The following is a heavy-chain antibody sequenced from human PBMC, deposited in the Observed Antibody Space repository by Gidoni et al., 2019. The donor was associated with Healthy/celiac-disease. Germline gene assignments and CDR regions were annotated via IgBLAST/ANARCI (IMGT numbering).Heavy chain of an antibody. V-gene: IGHV4-61*02. CDR1: GGSISSGSYY. Sequence: QVQLQESGPGLVKPSQTLSLTCTVSGGSISSGSYYWSWIRQPAGKGLEWIGRIYTSGSTNYNPSLKSRVTISVDTSKNQFSLKLSSVTAADTAVYYCARAFGGGALYYYMDVWGKGTTVTVSS. J-gene: IGHJ6*03. D-gene: IGHD2-21*01. CDR3: ARAFGGGALYYYMDV. CDR2: IYTSGST.